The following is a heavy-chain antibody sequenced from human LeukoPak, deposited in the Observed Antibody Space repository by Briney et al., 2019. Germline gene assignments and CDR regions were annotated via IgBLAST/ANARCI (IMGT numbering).Heavy chain of an antibody. V-gene: IGHV1-18*01. CDR2: ISAYNGNT. CDR1: GYTFTSYG. J-gene: IGHJ5*02. CDR3: ARVIGSGSYSWFDP. Sequence: ASVKVSCKASGYTFTSYGISWVRRAPGQGLEWMGWISAYNGNTNYAQKLQGRVTMTTDTSTGTAYMELRSLRSDDTAVYYCARVIGSGSYSWFDPWGQGTLVTVSS. D-gene: IGHD3-10*01.